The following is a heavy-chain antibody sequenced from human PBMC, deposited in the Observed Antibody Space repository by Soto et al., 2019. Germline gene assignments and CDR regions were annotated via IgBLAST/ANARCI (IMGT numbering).Heavy chain of an antibody. Sequence: EVLLLESGGGLVQPGGSLRLSCVASGFTFSNYGFTWVRQVPGKGLEWVSLSGGRGDVEYADTVKGRFTISRDTPKNTVLKDMNGLRADDTAVEFCAKCKGKLSNKCYYGMDVWGQWTTVTVS. D-gene: IGHD1-1*01. CDR2: SGGRGDV. J-gene: IGHJ6*02. V-gene: IGHV3-23*01. CDR3: AKCKGKLSNKCYYGMDV. CDR1: GFTFSNYG.